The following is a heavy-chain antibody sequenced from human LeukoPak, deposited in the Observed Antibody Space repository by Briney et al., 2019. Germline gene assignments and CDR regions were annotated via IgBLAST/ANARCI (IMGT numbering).Heavy chain of an antibody. J-gene: IGHJ4*02. CDR2: IYYSGST. Sequence: PSETLSLTCTVSGGSISSSSYYWGWIRQPPGKGLEWIGSIYYSGSTYYYPSLKSRVTISVDTSKNQFSLKLSSVTAADTAVYYCARLNPISPNNYYDSSGYFDYWGQGTLVTVSS. CDR1: GGSISSSSYY. CDR3: ARLNPISPNNYYDSSGYFDY. D-gene: IGHD3-22*01. V-gene: IGHV4-39*01.